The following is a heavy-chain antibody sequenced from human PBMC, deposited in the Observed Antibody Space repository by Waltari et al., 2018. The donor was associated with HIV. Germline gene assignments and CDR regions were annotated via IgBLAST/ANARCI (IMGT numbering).Heavy chain of an antibody. D-gene: IGHD3-16*02. CDR1: GFVFSSSA. V-gene: IGHV1-58*02. Sequence: QMRLLQSGPQVKKPGTSVTVSCQASGFVFSSSAIHWLGQGRGQRLEWMAFVVVAREYINVEKGLLGRVSLSVDKSTETVNVELSSLRSDDTAVYYCAADVKLRYSWENLPYPFFFGFDIWGQGTTV. CDR2: VVVAREYI. CDR3: AADVKLRYSWENLPYPFFFGFDI. J-gene: IGHJ6*02.